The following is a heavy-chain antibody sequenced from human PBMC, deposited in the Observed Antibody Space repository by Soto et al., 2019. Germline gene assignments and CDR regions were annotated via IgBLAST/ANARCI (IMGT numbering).Heavy chain of an antibody. V-gene: IGHV6-1*01. CDR1: GDSVSSNSAA. Sequence: PSQTLSLTCAISGDSVSSNSAAWNWIRQSPSRGLEWLGRTYYRSKWYNDYAVSVKSRITINPDTSKNQFSLQLNSVTPEDTAVYYCAREDYEGRIAAAGFYYYYGMDVWGQGTTVTVS. CDR3: AREDYEGRIAAAGFYYYYGMDV. D-gene: IGHD6-13*01. CDR2: TYYRSKWYN. J-gene: IGHJ6*02.